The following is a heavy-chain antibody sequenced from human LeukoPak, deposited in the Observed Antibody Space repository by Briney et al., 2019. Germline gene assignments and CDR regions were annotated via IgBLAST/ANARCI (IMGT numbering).Heavy chain of an antibody. CDR2: ISWDGGST. V-gene: IGHV3-43*01. CDR1: GFTFDDYT. Sequence: GGSLRLSCAASGFTFDDYTMHWVRQAPGKGLEWVSLISWDGGSTYYADSVKGRFTISRDNSKNTLFLQMNSLRAEDTAVFYCARHAGYYMDVWGKGTTVTISS. J-gene: IGHJ6*03. CDR3: ARHAGYYMDV.